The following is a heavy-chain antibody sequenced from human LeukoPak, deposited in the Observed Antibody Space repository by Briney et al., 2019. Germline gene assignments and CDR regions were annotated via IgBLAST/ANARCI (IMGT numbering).Heavy chain of an antibody. D-gene: IGHD5-24*01. J-gene: IGHJ4*02. Sequence: GESLKISCKGSGYSFTSHWIGWVRQMPGKGLEWMGIIYPGDSDTRYSPSFQGQVTISADKSISTAYLQWSSLKASDTAMYYCARRGEMATIEFDYWGQGTLVTVSS. V-gene: IGHV5-51*01. CDR2: IYPGDSDT. CDR1: GYSFTSHW. CDR3: ARRGEMATIEFDY.